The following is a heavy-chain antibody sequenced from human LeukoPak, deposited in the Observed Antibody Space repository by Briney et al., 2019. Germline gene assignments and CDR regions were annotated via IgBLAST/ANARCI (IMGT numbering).Heavy chain of an antibody. V-gene: IGHV4-59*01. CDR2: IYYSGST. Sequence: SETLSLTCTVSGGSISSYYWSWIRQPPGKGLGWIGYIYYSGSTNYNPSLKSRVTISVDTSKNQFSLKLSSVTAADTAVYYCARMGDSSGYLDWFDPWGQGTLVTVSS. CDR3: ARMGDSSGYLDWFDP. CDR1: GGSISSYY. D-gene: IGHD3-22*01. J-gene: IGHJ5*02.